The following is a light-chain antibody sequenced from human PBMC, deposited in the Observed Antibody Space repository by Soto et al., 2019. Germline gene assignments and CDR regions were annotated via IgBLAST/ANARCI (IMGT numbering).Light chain of an antibody. V-gene: IGLV1-40*01. CDR3: QSYDSSLSCYV. J-gene: IGLJ1*01. Sequence: QSALTQPPSVSEAPGQRVTISCTGSSSNIGAGYEAHWYQQVPGTAPKLLIYENNNRPSGVPDRFSGSKSGTSASLAITGLQAEDEAEYYCQSYDSSLSCYVFGTGTQVTVL. CDR1: SSNIGAGYE. CDR2: ENN.